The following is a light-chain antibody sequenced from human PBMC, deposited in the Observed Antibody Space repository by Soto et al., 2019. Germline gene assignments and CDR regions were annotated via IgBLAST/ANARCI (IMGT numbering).Light chain of an antibody. V-gene: IGLV2-8*01. CDR3: ISYAGDNVGL. CDR2: DVN. Sequence: QSVLTQPPSASGSPGQSVTISCTGTSSDVGGYEYVSWYHQHPGKAPRLLIFDVNKRPSGVPYRFSGSKSGNTASLTVSGLRAEDEGVYYCISYAGDNVGLFGGGTKLTVL. CDR1: SSDVGGYEY. J-gene: IGLJ2*01.